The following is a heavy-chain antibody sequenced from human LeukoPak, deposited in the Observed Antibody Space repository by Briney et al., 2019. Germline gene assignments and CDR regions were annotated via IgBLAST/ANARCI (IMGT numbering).Heavy chain of an antibody. D-gene: IGHD3-22*01. V-gene: IGHV1-69*13. Sequence: SVKVSCKASGGTFSSYAISWVRQAPGQGLEWMGGIIPIFGTANYAQKFQGRVTIIADESTSTAYMELSSLRSEDTAVYYCARGSYDSSGYPQWYFDLWGRGTLVTVSS. CDR2: IIPIFGTA. CDR3: ARGSYDSSGYPQWYFDL. J-gene: IGHJ2*01. CDR1: GGTFSSYA.